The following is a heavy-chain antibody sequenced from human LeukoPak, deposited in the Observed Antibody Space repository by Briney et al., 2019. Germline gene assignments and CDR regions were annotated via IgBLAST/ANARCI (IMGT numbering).Heavy chain of an antibody. CDR3: ARAGFCSGSDCYSRFDY. CDR1: GDSVSSNTAA. CDR2: TFYRSKWYN. Sequence: SQTLSLTCAISGDSVSSNTAAWNWIRQSPSRGLEWLGRTFYRSKWYNSYAVSVKSRITINPDTSKNHFSLQLNFVTPEDTAVYYCARAGFCSGSDCYSRFDYWGQGTLVTVSS. D-gene: IGHD2-15*01. J-gene: IGHJ4*01. V-gene: IGHV6-1*01.